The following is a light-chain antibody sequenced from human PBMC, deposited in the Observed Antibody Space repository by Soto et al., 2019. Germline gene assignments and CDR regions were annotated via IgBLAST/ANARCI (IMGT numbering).Light chain of an antibody. CDR3: CSYAGDYSLI. V-gene: IGLV2-11*01. Sequence: QSALTQPRSVSGSPGQSVTISCTGTSSDVGTSNYVSWYQQHPGKAPKLMIYDVSERPSGVPDRFSGSKSGNTASLTISGLQAEDEAEYYCCSYAGDYSLIFGGGTQLTVL. J-gene: IGLJ2*01. CDR1: SSDVGTSNY. CDR2: DVS.